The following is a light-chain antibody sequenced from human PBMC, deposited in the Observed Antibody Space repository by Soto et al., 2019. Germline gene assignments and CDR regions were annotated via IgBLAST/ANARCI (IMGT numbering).Light chain of an antibody. V-gene: IGLV1-51*01. Sequence: QSVMTQPPSVSAAPGQRVTISCSGSSSNIGGNSVSWYQQLPGTAPKLLIYDDDKRPSGIPDRFSGSKSGTSATLGITGFQTGDEADYYCQSYDSSLSGSEVFGGGTKLTVL. CDR2: DDD. CDR3: QSYDSSLSGSEV. J-gene: IGLJ2*01. CDR1: SSNIGGNS.